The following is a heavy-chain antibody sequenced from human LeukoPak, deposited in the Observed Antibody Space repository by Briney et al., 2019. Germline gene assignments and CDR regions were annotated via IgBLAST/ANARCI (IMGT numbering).Heavy chain of an antibody. CDR2: IYYSGST. CDR3: AREKSYYDILTGYEESAFDI. D-gene: IGHD3-9*01. J-gene: IGHJ3*02. CDR1: GGSISSSSYY. Sequence: PSETLSLTCTVSGGSISSSSYYWGWIRQPPGKGLEWIGSIYYSGSTYYNPSLKSRVTISVDTSKNQFSLKLSSVTAADTAVYYCAREKSYYDILTGYEESAFDIWGQGTMVTVSS. V-gene: IGHV4-39*07.